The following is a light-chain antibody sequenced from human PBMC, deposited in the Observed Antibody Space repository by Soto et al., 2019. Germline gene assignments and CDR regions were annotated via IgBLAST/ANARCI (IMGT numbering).Light chain of an antibody. CDR2: DVS. CDR3: SSYTSSSTSRYV. CDR1: SSDVGCYNY. Sequence: QSALTQPASVSGSPGQSITISCTGTSSDVGCYNYVSWYQQHPGKAPKLMIYDVSNRPSGVSNRFSGSKSGNTASLTISGLQAEDEADYYCSSYTSSSTSRYVFGTGTKLTVL. J-gene: IGLJ1*01. V-gene: IGLV2-14*01.